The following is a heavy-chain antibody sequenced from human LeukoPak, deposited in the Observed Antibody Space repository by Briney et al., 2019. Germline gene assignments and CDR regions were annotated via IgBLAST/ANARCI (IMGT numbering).Heavy chain of an antibody. V-gene: IGHV3-73*01. CDR2: MSTKPSNYAT. CDR1: GFTLSGSV. CDR3: TRFPKVDTPMVTLLSSDF. Sequence: GGSLKLSCAASGFTLSGSVMHWVRQASGKGLEWIGRMSTKPSNYATVYAESVKGRFTISRDDSKNMAYLQMTSLKTEDTAVYYCTRFPKVDTPMVTLLSSDFWGQGTLVTVSS. D-gene: IGHD5-18*01. J-gene: IGHJ4*02.